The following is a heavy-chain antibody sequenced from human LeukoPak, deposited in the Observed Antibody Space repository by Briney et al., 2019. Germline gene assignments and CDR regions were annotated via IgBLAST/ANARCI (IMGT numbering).Heavy chain of an antibody. CDR3: ARAPSSAAYYYRMDV. CDR2: IGVAGDT. V-gene: IGHV3-13*01. D-gene: IGHD2-2*01. Sequence: GGSLRLSCAASGFTFSSYDMHWVRQDTEKGVEWVSGIGVAGDTYYPGSVKGRFTISRENAKNSLYLQMNSLTAGDTAVYYCARAPSSAAYYYRMDVWGQGTTVTVSS. CDR1: GFTFSSYD. J-gene: IGHJ6*02.